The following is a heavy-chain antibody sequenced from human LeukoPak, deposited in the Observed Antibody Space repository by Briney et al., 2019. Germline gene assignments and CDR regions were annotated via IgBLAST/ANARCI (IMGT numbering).Heavy chain of an antibody. D-gene: IGHD3-22*01. Sequence: SETLSLTCSVSGDSVSRSDSYWDWIRQPPGKGLEWIGTFYYSGRTYYSPSLKSRVTMSVDPSNNQFSLNLRSVTAADTAVYYCARRRYYDGSGYLEWGQGTLLSVSS. V-gene: IGHV4-39*01. CDR3: ARRRYYDGSGYLE. CDR1: GDSVSRSDSY. CDR2: FYYSGRT. J-gene: IGHJ1*01.